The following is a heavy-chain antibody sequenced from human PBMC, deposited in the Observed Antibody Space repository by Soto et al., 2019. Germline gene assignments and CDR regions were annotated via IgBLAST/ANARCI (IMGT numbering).Heavy chain of an antibody. V-gene: IGHV3-11*01. J-gene: IGHJ4*02. CDR3: ARARGYYDSSGYDF. Sequence: GGSLRLSCAASGFTFSDYYMNWIRQAPGKGLEWISYISGGGGSTIYYADSVKGRFTISRDNAKKSLYLQMNSLRGEDTAVYFCARARGYYDSSGYDFWGQGTLVTVSS. CDR2: ISGGGGSTI. D-gene: IGHD3-22*01. CDR1: GFTFSDYY.